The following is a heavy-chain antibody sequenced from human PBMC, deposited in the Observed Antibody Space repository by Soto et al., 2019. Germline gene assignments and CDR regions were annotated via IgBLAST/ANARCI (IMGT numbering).Heavy chain of an antibody. Sequence: ASVKVSCKXSGYTFTGYYMHWVRQAPGQGLEWMGWINPNSGGTNYAQKFQGRVTMTRDTSISTAYMELSRLRSDDTAVYYCARGLRFLEWLSGMDVWGQGTTVTVSS. J-gene: IGHJ6*02. CDR1: GYTFTGYY. CDR2: INPNSGGT. D-gene: IGHD3-3*01. V-gene: IGHV1-2*02. CDR3: ARGLRFLEWLSGMDV.